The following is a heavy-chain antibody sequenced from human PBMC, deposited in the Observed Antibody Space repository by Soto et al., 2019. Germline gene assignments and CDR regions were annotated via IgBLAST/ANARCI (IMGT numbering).Heavy chain of an antibody. CDR2: MNPNSGNT. Sequence: ASVKVSCKASGYTFTSYDINWVRQATGQGLERMGWMNPNSGNTGYAQKFQGRVTMTRNTSISTAYMELSSLRSEDTAVYYFALGCGRTSFVRFSAFDLWGQGTLVTVS. V-gene: IGHV1-8*01. D-gene: IGHD3-3*01. CDR1: GYTFTSYD. J-gene: IGHJ3*01. CDR3: ALGCGRTSFVRFSAFDL.